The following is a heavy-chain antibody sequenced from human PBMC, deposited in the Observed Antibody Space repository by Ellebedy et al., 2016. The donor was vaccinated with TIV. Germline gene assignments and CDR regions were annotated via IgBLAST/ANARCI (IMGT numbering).Heavy chain of an antibody. CDR2: ISSGGSYT. Sequence: GESLKISXEASGFTFSDYYMTWIRQAPGKGLDLISYISSGGSYTNYADSVKGRFTISRDNAKNSVFLQMNSLRADDTAVYYCARGYGFTYGMDVWGQGTTVIVSS. J-gene: IGHJ6*02. CDR3: ARGYGFTYGMDV. D-gene: IGHD3-16*01. CDR1: GFTFSDYY. V-gene: IGHV3-11*06.